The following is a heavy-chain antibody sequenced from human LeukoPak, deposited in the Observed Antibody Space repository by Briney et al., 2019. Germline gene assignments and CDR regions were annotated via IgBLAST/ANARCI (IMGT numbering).Heavy chain of an antibody. J-gene: IGHJ1*01. CDR2: ISSSGSTI. D-gene: IGHD3-22*01. Sequence: GGSLRLSCAASGFTLSDYYMSWIRQAPGKGLEWVSYISSSGSTIYYADSVKGRFTISRDNAKNSLFLQMNSLRAEDTAVYYCARGSHYYDSSGRPGRHFQHWGQGTLVTVSS. V-gene: IGHV3-11*01. CDR3: ARGSHYYDSSGRPGRHFQH. CDR1: GFTLSDYY.